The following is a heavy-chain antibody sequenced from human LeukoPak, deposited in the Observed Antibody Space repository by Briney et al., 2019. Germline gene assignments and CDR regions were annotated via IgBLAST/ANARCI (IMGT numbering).Heavy chain of an antibody. CDR1: GFTFSSYG. D-gene: IGHD6-19*01. CDR3: ARGKSSGRTHDAFDI. Sequence: GGSLRLSCAASGFTFSSYGMSWVRQAPGKGLEWVSSISSSSSYIYYADSVKGRFTISRDNAKNSLYLQMNSLRAEDTAVYYCARGKSSGRTHDAFDIWGQGTMVTVSS. V-gene: IGHV3-21*01. J-gene: IGHJ3*02. CDR2: ISSSSSYI.